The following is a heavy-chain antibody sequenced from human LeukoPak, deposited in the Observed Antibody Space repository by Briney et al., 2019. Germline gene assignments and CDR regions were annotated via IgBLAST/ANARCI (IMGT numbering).Heavy chain of an antibody. J-gene: IGHJ5*02. D-gene: IGHD3-22*01. Sequence: GGSLRLSCAASGFTFSAFAMTWVRQAPGKGLEWVSTITDDGYNTYSADSVKGRITFSRDNSKNTLSLQLRSLRAEDTAVYYCAKVPYYYDSNWFDPWGQGTLVTVSS. CDR2: ITDDGYNT. V-gene: IGHV3-23*01. CDR1: GFTFSAFA. CDR3: AKVPYYYDSNWFDP.